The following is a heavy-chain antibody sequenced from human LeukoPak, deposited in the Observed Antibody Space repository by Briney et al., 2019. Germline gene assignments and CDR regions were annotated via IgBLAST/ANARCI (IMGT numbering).Heavy chain of an antibody. D-gene: IGHD3-22*01. CDR3: ARAYYYDSSGYLYYFDY. V-gene: IGHV5-51*01. CDR2: IHPGDSDT. Sequence: GESLKISCQASGYTFNNYWIAWVRQMPGKGLEWMGIIHPGDSDTKYSPPFQGQVTISADKSANTAYLQWSSLKASDTAMYYCARAYYYDSSGYLYYFDYWGQGTLVTVSS. CDR1: GYTFNNYW. J-gene: IGHJ4*02.